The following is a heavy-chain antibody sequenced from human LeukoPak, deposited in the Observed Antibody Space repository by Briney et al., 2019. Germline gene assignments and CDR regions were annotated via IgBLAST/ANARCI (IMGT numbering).Heavy chain of an antibody. Sequence: SETLSLTCAVYGGSFSGYYWSWIRQPPGKGLEWIGEINHNGSTNYNPSLKSRITISVDTSKNQFSLKLSSVTAADTAVYYCAREKEYCTNGVCYTTYYYYMDVWGKGTTVTVSS. CDR1: GGSFSGYY. D-gene: IGHD2-8*01. J-gene: IGHJ6*03. CDR3: AREKEYCTNGVCYTTYYYYMDV. V-gene: IGHV4-34*01. CDR2: INHNGST.